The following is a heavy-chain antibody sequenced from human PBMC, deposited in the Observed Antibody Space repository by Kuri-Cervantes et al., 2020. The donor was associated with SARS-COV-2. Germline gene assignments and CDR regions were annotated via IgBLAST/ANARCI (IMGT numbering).Heavy chain of an antibody. V-gene: IGHV4-39*01. J-gene: IGHJ4*02. CDR3: AGFLKGIVGGKKYYFDY. D-gene: IGHD3-16*01. CDR2: TYYSGST. Sequence: GSLRLSCTVSGGSISSSSYYWGWIRQPPGKGLEWIGSTYYSGSTYYNPSLKSRVTISVDTSKNQFSLKLSSVTAADTAVYYCAGFLKGIVGGKKYYFDYWGQGTLVTVSS. CDR1: GGSISSSSYY.